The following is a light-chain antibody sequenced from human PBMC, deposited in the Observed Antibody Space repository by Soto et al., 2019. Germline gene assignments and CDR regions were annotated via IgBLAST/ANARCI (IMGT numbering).Light chain of an antibody. V-gene: IGKV3-11*01. CDR1: QSLSNY. J-gene: IGKJ3*01. CDR3: QQRSDWPLT. CDR2: DAS. Sequence: EIVLTQSPATLSLSPGERATLSCRASQSLSNYLAWYQQKPGQAPRLHIYDASNRATGIPARFSGGGSGTDFTLAISSLEPEDFAVYFCQQRSDWPLTFGPGTKVDIK.